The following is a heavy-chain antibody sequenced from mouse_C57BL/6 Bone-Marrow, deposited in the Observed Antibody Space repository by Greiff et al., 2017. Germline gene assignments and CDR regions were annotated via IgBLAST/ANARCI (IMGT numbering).Heavy chain of an antibody. CDR3: AKSPIVTTVYYDAMDY. CDR2: IDPSDGYT. J-gene: IGHJ4*01. V-gene: IGHV1-69*01. CDR1: GYTFTSYW. Sequence: VQLQQPGAELVMPGASVKLSCKASGYTFTSYWMHWVKQRTGPGLEWIGEIDPSDGYTNYNQKFKGKSTLPVAKSSSTAYMQLSSLTSEDSADDYCAKSPIVTTVYYDAMDYWGQGTSVTVSS. D-gene: IGHD2-12*01.